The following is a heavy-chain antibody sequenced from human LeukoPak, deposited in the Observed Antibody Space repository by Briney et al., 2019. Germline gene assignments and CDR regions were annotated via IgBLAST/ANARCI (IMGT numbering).Heavy chain of an antibody. CDR3: TGELSGTCYFDY. CDR1: GYIFTNHH. J-gene: IGHJ4*02. D-gene: IGHD6-13*01. CDR2: ITPSDGAT. V-gene: IGHV1-46*01. Sequence: ASVKVSCKASGYIFTNHHIHWVREAPGQGLEWMGIITPSDGATSYTQKFRGRVTMTRDTSTSTVYMELSSLRSEDTAVYYRTGELSGTCYFDYWGQGSLVTVSS.